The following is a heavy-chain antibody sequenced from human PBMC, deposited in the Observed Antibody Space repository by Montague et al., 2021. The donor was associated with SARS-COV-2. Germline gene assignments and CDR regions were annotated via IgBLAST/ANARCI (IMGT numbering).Heavy chain of an antibody. CDR1: GFTFSSYS. J-gene: IGHJ6*02. V-gene: IGHV3-21*01. Sequence: YLRLSCAASGFTFSSYSMSWVRQAPGKGLEWVSSISSSSSYIYYADSVKGRFTISRDNAKNSLYLQMNSLRAEDTAVYYCASYQNYYYYYGMDVWGQGTTVTVSS. CDR3: ASYQNYYYYYGMDV. CDR2: ISSSSSYI. D-gene: IGHD2-2*01.